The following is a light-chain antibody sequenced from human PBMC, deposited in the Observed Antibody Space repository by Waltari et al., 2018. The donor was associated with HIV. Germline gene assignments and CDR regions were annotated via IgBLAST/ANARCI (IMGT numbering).Light chain of an antibody. J-gene: IGLJ2*01. CDR2: RNN. Sequence: QSVLTQPPSASGTPGQRVTISCSGSSSNIGSNYVYWYQQLPGTAPKLLIQRNNRRPSGAPDRIAGSKSGTSASLAISGLRSEDEADYYCAAWDDSLSGYVVFGGGTKLTVL. CDR3: AAWDDSLSGYVV. V-gene: IGLV1-47*01. CDR1: SSNIGSNY.